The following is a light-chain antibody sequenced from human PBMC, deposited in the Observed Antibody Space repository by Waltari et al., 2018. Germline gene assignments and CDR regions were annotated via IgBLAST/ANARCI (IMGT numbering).Light chain of an antibody. J-gene: IGKJ1*01. V-gene: IGKV1-5*03. CDR2: KAS. CDR3: QQYNSAPWT. Sequence: DIQMTQSPSSLSASVGDRVTITCRASQGISSWLVWYQQKPGKAPKLLIYKASSLQSGVPSRFSGSGSGTDFTLTISSLQPEDFATYYCQQYNSAPWTFGQGP. CDR1: QGISSW.